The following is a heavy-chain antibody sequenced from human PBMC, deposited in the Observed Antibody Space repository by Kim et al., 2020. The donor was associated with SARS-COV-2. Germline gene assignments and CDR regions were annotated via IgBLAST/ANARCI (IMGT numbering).Heavy chain of an antibody. Sequence: GGSLRLSCAASGFTFSSYAMSWVRQAPGKGLEWVSAISGSGDSTYYADSVKGRFTISRDNSKNTLYLQMNSLRAEDTAVYYCAKSGSGSYFHYYFDYWGQGTLVTVSS. CDR2: ISGSGDST. J-gene: IGHJ4*02. V-gene: IGHV3-23*01. CDR3: AKSGSGSYFHYYFDY. D-gene: IGHD3-10*01. CDR1: GFTFSSYA.